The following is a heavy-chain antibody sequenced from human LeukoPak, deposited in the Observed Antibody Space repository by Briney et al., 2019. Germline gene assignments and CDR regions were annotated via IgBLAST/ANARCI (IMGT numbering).Heavy chain of an antibody. D-gene: IGHD3-3*01. CDR3: ARGGPARLLRFLEWLPKEGQYYYYYMDV. J-gene: IGHJ6*03. CDR2: IIPIFGTA. CDR1: GGTFSSYA. Sequence: SVKVSCKASGGTFSSYAISWVRQAPGQGLEWMGGIIPIFGTANYAQKFQGRVTITADESTSTAYMELSSLRSEDTAVYYCARGGPARLLRFLEWLPKEGQYYYYYMDVWGKGTTVTVSS. V-gene: IGHV1-69*01.